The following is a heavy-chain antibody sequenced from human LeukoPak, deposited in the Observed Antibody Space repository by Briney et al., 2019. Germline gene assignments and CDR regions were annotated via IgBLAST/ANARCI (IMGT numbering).Heavy chain of an antibody. Sequence: PSETLSLTCTVSGGSISSGSYYWSWIRQPAGEGLEWIGRIYTSGSTNYNPSLKSRVTISVDTSKNQFSLKLSSVTAADTAVYYCARDGYYYGSSGYYYPEDWGQGTLVTVSS. CDR1: GGSISSGSYY. J-gene: IGHJ4*02. D-gene: IGHD3-22*01. CDR2: IYTSGST. V-gene: IGHV4-61*02. CDR3: ARDGYYYGSSGYYYPED.